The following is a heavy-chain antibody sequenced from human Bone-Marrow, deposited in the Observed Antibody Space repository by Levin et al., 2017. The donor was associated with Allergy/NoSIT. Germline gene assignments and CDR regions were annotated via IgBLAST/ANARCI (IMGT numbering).Heavy chain of an antibody. CDR1: GFTFNNFA. J-gene: IGHJ4*02. D-gene: IGHD3-22*01. V-gene: IGHV3-23*01. Sequence: QAGGSLRLSCAASGFTFNNFAMTWVRQAPGKGLEWVSAISGSGDSTYYADSVKGRFTISRDNSKNTLSLQMNSLRAEDTAVYYCAKITIIAFDYWGQGTLVTVSS. CDR3: AKITIIAFDY. CDR2: ISGSGDST.